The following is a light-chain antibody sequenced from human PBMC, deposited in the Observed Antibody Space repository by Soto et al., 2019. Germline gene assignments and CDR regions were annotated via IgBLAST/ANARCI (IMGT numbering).Light chain of an antibody. CDR1: QSVSSN. CDR2: GAS. J-gene: IGKJ1*01. CDR3: QQYNNWPPEGT. V-gene: IGKV3-15*01. Sequence: EIVRPQSPAPLSVSPGERATLSCRASQSVSSNLAWSHQKPGQAPRLPIYGASPRTTGIPARFRGSGSGTEFTLTISSLQSEDFAAYYCQQYNNWPPEGTFGQGTKVEIK.